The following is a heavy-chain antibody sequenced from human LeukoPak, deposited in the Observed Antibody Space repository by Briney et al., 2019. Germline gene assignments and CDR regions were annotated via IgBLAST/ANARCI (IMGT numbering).Heavy chain of an antibody. J-gene: IGHJ3*02. V-gene: IGHV3-30*02. CDR2: IWYDGSNK. CDR3: AKDTSTSCYKCAFDI. D-gene: IGHD2-2*02. CDR1: GFTFSSYG. Sequence: GGSLRLSCAASGFTFSSYGMHWVRQAPGKGLEWMAFIWYDGSNKDYADSVTGRITISRDNSKDTLYLQMNSLRAEDTAVYYCAKDTSTSCYKCAFDIWGRGTMITVSS.